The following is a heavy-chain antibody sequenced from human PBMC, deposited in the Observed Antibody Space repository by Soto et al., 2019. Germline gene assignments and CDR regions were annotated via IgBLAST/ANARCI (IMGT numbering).Heavy chain of an antibody. D-gene: IGHD3-10*02. CDR2: ISNDGSHK. Sequence: QVQVVESGGGVVQPGSSLRLSCAASGFIFSNYVMHWIRQAPGKGLERVAVISNDGSHKYYADSVKGRFTISRDNSNNTMYLQMSSLRAEDRAVYYCARSRSGDYVEDNQFDPWGQGTLVTVSS. J-gene: IGHJ5*02. CDR3: ARSRSGDYVEDNQFDP. CDR1: GFIFSNYV. V-gene: IGHV3-30*04.